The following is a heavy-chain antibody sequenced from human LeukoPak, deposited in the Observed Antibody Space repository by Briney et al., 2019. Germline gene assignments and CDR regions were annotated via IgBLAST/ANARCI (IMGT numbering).Heavy chain of an antibody. Sequence: SETLSLTCAVYGGSFSGYYWSWIRQPPGKGLEWIGEINHSGSTNYNPSLKSRVTISVDTSKNQFSLKLSSVTAADTAVYYCARYGGTNYFDYWGQGTLVTVSS. CDR3: ARYGGTNYFDY. J-gene: IGHJ4*02. CDR2: INHSGST. D-gene: IGHD4-23*01. V-gene: IGHV4-34*01. CDR1: GGSFSGYY.